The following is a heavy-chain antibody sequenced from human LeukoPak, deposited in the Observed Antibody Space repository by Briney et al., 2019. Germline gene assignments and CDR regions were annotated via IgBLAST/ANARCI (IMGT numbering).Heavy chain of an antibody. D-gene: IGHD3-10*01. CDR2: IIGSGGST. CDR1: GFPFSSLG. J-gene: IGHJ4*02. V-gene: IGHV3-23*01. CDR3: AKDGPKLLWFVENPDY. Sequence: GSLRLPCAASGFPFSSLGMTWARPAPGKGLEWVSAIIGSGGSTYYADSVNGRFTISRDNCKNTLYLQRNSLREEDTAVYYCAKDGPKLLWFVENPDYWGQGTLVTVSS.